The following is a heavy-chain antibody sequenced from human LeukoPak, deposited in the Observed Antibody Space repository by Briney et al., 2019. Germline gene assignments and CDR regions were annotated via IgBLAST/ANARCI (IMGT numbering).Heavy chain of an antibody. CDR3: ARVGDYGDYVLDY. V-gene: IGHV4-30-4*01. CDR1: GGSISSGDYY. Sequence: SETLSLTCTVSGGSISSGDYYWSWIRQPPGKGLEWIGYIYYSGSTYYNPSLKSRVTISVDTSKNQFSLELSSVTAADTGVYYCARVGDYGDYVLDYWGQGTLVTVSS. CDR2: IYYSGST. D-gene: IGHD4-17*01. J-gene: IGHJ4*02.